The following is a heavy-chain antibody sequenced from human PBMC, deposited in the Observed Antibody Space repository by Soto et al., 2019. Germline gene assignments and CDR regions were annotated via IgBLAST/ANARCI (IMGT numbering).Heavy chain of an antibody. CDR1: GFTFSDYA. D-gene: IGHD6-19*01. J-gene: IGHJ4*02. Sequence: VQLVESVGGVVQPGRSLRLSCAASGFTFSDYAMHWVRQAPGKGLEWVAVVSHDGRNTHYADSVKGRLTISRDSSKNTVSPEMTSLRADDTAVYYCAKGGRQWLVTSDFNYWGQGALVTVSS. CDR3: AKGGRQWLVTSDFNY. CDR2: VSHDGRNT. V-gene: IGHV3-30*18.